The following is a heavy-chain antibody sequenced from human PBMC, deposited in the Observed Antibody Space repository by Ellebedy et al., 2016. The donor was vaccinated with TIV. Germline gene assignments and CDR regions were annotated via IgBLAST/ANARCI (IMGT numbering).Heavy chain of an antibody. D-gene: IGHD3-9*01. CDR2: IDGPSNNI. V-gene: IGHV3-48*02. CDR1: GFTFSSFS. J-gene: IGHJ4*02. CDR3: AKDHDWAFDY. Sequence: PGGSLRLSCVASGFTFSSFSLNWVRQAPGKGMEWVSYIDGPSNNIQYADSVQGRFTISRDNAKNSLYLQMNSLTDEDTAVYYCAKDHDWAFDYWGQGTVVTVSS.